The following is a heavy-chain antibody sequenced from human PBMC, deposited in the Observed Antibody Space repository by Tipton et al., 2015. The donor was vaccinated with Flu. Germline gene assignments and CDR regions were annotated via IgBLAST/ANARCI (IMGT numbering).Heavy chain of an antibody. CDR1: GDSIRNDYY. CDR2: IHHTGTT. J-gene: IGHJ5*01. CDR3: ARDLGTFNWFDS. D-gene: IGHD3-16*01. Sequence: LRLSCAVSGDSIRNDYYWGWIRQPPGKGLEWIGNIHHTGTTYYNPSLRSRVTILRDKSKNQFSLKLSFVAATDTAVYYCARDLGTFNWFDSWGQGTLVTVSS. V-gene: IGHV4-38-2*02.